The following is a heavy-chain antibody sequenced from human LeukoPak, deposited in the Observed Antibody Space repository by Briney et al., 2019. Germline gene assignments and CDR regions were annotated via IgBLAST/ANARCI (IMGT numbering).Heavy chain of an antibody. V-gene: IGHV4-38-2*01. CDR3: ARGIYYLIEY. CDR2: IFHSGST. J-gene: IGHJ4*02. D-gene: IGHD3-10*01. Sequence: SETLSLTCAVSGYSISSGDYRGRIRQSPGKGLEWIGNIFHSGSTYHNPSLKSRVTISVDTSKNEFSLKLSSVTAADTAVYYCARGIYYLIEYWGQGTLVTVSS. CDR1: GYSISSGDY.